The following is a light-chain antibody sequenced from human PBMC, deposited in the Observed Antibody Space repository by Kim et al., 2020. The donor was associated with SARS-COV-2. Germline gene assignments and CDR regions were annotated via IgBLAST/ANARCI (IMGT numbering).Light chain of an antibody. Sequence: SPGERATLSRRASQSVSSYLAWYQQKPGQAPRLLIYDASNRATGIPARFSGSGSGTDFTLTISSLEPEDFAVYYCQQRRSWPPKYTFGQGTKLEI. CDR3: QQRRSWPPKYT. V-gene: IGKV3-11*01. CDR1: QSVSSY. J-gene: IGKJ2*01. CDR2: DAS.